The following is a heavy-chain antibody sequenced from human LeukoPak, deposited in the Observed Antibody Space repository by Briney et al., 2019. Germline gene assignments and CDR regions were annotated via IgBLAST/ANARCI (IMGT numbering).Heavy chain of an antibody. CDR1: XSXXSYW. Sequence: XSXXSYWXGWXRPMPXXGVGWMXXIYPGYSDTRYSPSFQGQVTISADKSISTAYLQWSSLKASDTAMYYCARHSNGDYYYYGMDVWGQGTTVTVPS. V-gene: IGHV5-51*01. D-gene: IGHD4-17*01. J-gene: IGHJ6*02. CDR2: IYPGYSDT. CDR3: ARHSNGDYYYYGMDV.